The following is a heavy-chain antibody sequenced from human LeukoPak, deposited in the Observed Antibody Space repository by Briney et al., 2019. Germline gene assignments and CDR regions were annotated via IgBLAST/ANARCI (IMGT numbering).Heavy chain of an antibody. CDR2: INKDGSDK. J-gene: IGHJ4*02. D-gene: IGHD4-23*01. V-gene: IGHV3-7*01. CDR3: ARDAGYGGNSDY. CDR1: RFTFNMYW. Sequence: PGGSLRLSCAASRFTFNMYWMTWVRQAPGKGLESVAYINKDGSDKYYVDSVKGRFTVSRDNAKNSLYLQMNSLRAEDTAVYYCARDAGYGGNSDYWGQGTLVTVSS.